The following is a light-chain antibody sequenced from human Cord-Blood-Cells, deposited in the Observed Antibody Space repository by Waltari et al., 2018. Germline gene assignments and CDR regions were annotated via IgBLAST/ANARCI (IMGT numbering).Light chain of an antibody. CDR1: QSVLYSSNNKNY. J-gene: IGKJ2*01. V-gene: IGKV4-1*01. Sequence: IVMTQSQDSLAVSLGERATINCKSSQSVLYSSNNKNYLAWYQQKPGQPPKLLIYWASTRESGVPDRFSGSGSGTDFTLTVSRLQAEDVAVYYCQQYYSTPYTFGQGTKLEIK. CDR2: WAS. CDR3: QQYYSTPYT.